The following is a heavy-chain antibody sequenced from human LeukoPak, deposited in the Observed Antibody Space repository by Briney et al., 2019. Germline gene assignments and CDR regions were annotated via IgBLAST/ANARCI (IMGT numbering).Heavy chain of an antibody. D-gene: IGHD3-9*01. V-gene: IGHV1-2*02. Sequence: ASVKVSCKTSGYTFTGYYIQWVRQAPGQGLEWMGWIAPISGDTDYAQKFQGRVTMTRDTSISTAYMELRSLRSDDTAVYYCARDHGRYFDWLLSSGGFDYWGQGTLVTVSS. CDR2: IAPISGDT. J-gene: IGHJ4*02. CDR3: ARDHGRYFDWLLSSGGFDY. CDR1: GYTFTGYY.